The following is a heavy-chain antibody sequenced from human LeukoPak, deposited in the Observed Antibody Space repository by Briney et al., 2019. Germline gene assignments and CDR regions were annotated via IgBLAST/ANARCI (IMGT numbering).Heavy chain of an antibody. CDR1: GFTFSSFA. V-gene: IGHV3-23*01. CDR2: ISGSGSST. J-gene: IGHJ4*02. CDR3: AKAYGSGSYSPAVYFDY. D-gene: IGHD3-10*01. Sequence: TGGSLRLSCAASGFTFSSFAMGWVRQAPGKGLEWVSGISGSGSSTYYADSVKGRFTISRDNSKNTLYLQMNSLRAEDTAVYYCAKAYGSGSYSPAVYFDYWGQGTLVTVS.